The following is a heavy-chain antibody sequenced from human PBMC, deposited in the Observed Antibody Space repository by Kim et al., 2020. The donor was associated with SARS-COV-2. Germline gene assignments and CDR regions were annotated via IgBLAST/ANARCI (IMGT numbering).Heavy chain of an antibody. Sequence: YAASVKGRFTISRDDSKSIAYLQMNSLKTEDTAVYYCTRGSKEGATPGVYWGQGTLVTVSS. J-gene: IGHJ4*02. V-gene: IGHV3-49*02. D-gene: IGHD5-12*01. CDR3: TRGSKEGATPGVY.